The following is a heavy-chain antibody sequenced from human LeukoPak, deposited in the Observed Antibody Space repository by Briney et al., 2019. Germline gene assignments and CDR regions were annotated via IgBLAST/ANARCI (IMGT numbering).Heavy chain of an antibody. CDR2: IYPYDSHT. CDR3: ARLPNSGADLTWFDP. V-gene: IGHV5-51*01. J-gene: IGHJ5*02. D-gene: IGHD3-10*01. CDR1: GYRFTYYC. Sequence: GESLKISCKASGYRFTYYCIAWVRQMPGKGLEWMGIIYPYDSHTRYSPSFQGQVTISADKSISTAYLQWSSLKASDTAMYYCARLPNSGADLTWFDPWGQGTLVTVSS.